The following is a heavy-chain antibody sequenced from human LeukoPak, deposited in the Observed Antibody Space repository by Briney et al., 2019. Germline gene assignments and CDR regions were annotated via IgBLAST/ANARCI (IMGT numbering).Heavy chain of an antibody. J-gene: IGHJ1*01. Sequence: SETLSLTCTVSGGSISSSGYYWGWIRQPPGKGLEWIGSIYHSGSTYYNPSLKSRVTISVDTSKNQFSLKLSSVTAADTAVYYCASPELHCSSTSCANNLEYFQHWGQGTLVTVSS. CDR2: IYHSGST. V-gene: IGHV4-39*07. D-gene: IGHD2-2*01. CDR1: GGSISSSGYY. CDR3: ASPELHCSSTSCANNLEYFQH.